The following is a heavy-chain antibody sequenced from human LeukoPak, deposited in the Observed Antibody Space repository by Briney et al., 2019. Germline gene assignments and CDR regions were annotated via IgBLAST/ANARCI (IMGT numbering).Heavy chain of an antibody. V-gene: IGHV6-1*01. Sequence: SQTLSLTCAISGDSVSSNSAAWSWIRQSPSRGLEWLGRTYYRSKWYNDYAVSVKSRIIISPDTSKNQFSLLLNSVTPEDTAVYYCAKLGDSSTWGQGTLVTVSS. CDR3: AKLGDSST. CDR1: GDSVSSNSAA. J-gene: IGHJ5*02. CDR2: TYYRSKWYN. D-gene: IGHD6-19*01.